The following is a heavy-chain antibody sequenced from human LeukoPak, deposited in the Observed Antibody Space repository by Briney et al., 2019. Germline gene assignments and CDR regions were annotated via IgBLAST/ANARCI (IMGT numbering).Heavy chain of an antibody. V-gene: IGHV3-30*02. Sequence: GGSLRLSCAASGFTFSSYGMHWVRQAPGKGLEWVAYIQYDGSNQQYADSVKGRFSISRDNAKNSLYVQLNSLRAEGTAVYYCARGNLYYDSSGFDYWGQGTLVTVSS. CDR3: ARGNLYYDSSGFDY. CDR1: GFTFSSYG. CDR2: IQYDGSNQ. J-gene: IGHJ4*02. D-gene: IGHD3-22*01.